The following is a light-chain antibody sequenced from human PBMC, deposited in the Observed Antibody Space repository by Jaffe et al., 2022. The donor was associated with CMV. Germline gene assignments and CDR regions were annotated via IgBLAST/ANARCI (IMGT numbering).Light chain of an antibody. J-gene: IGLJ2*01. V-gene: IGLV2-14*03. Sequence: QSALTQPASVSGSPGQSITISCTETSSDAGSDAGGYVSWYQQHPGKAPKIMLFDVNNRPSGVSDRFSGSKSGNTASLTISGLQAEDEANYYCSSQTSSNTVFGGGTKLTVL. CDR1: SSDAGSDAGGY. CDR2: DVN. CDR3: SSQTSSNTV.